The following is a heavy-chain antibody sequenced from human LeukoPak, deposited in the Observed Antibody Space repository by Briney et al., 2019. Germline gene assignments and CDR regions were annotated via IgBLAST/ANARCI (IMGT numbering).Heavy chain of an antibody. CDR2: IGSSGSPT. CDR3: ARRPYSDTSGRLSDV. D-gene: IGHD3-22*01. CDR1: GFTFSSYV. Sequence: GGSLRLSCAASGFTFSSYVMNWVRQAPGKGLEWISYIGSSGSPTHYADSVGGRFTISRDNAKNSLYLQMNSLRDEDTAVYFCARRPYSDTSGRLSDVWGQGTTVTVSS. V-gene: IGHV3-48*02. J-gene: IGHJ6*02.